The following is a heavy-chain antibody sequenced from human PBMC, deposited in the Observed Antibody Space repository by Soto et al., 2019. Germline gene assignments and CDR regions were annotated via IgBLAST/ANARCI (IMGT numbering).Heavy chain of an antibody. V-gene: IGHV4-4*02. CDR1: GGSISSSYW. J-gene: IGHJ4*02. CDR2: IYHSGST. Sequence: QVQLQESGPGLVTPSGTLSLTCAVSGGSISSSYWWIWVRQPPGKGLEWIGKIYHSGSTNYNPSLKNRVTISVDKSNNPFSLRLSSVTAADTAVYFCVTSLNYDFWRDGGRHYYFDYWGQGTLVTVSS. CDR3: VTSLNYDFWRDGGRHYYFDY. D-gene: IGHD3-3*01.